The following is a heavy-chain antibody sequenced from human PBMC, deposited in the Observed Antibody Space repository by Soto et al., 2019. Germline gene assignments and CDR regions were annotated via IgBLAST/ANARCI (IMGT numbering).Heavy chain of an antibody. CDR3: ARGPSRENFFDP. J-gene: IGHJ5*02. CDR1: GGSFITSNW. Sequence: QVQLQESGPGLVKPSGTLSLTCTVSGGSFITSNWWIWVRQPPGKGLEWIGDTYHSGSTKYNPSLKSRVTISVDKSKNQFSLNLTSVTAADTAVYYCARGPSRENFFDPWGQGTLVTVSS. D-gene: IGHD1-7*01. V-gene: IGHV4-4*02. CDR2: TYHSGST.